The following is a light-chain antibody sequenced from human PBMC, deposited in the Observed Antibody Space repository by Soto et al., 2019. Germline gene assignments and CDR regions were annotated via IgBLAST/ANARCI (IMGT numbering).Light chain of an antibody. J-gene: IGKJ3*01. CDR1: QDISNY. V-gene: IGKV1-33*01. CDR3: QQYDNLPFT. Sequence: IQMTQSPSSLSASVGDRVTITCQASQDISNYLNWYQRKPGKAPKLLIYDASNLETGVPSRFSGSGSGTDFTFTISSLQPEDIATYYCQQYDNLPFTFGPGTRWIS. CDR2: DAS.